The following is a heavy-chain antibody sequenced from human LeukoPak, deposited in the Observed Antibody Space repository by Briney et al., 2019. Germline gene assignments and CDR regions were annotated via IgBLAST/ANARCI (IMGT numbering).Heavy chain of an antibody. CDR3: ARALSYYDSSDY. J-gene: IGHJ4*02. D-gene: IGHD3-22*01. V-gene: IGHV4-39*07. Sequence: SETLSLTCTVSGGSISSSSYYWGWIRQPPGKGLEWIGSIYYSGSTYYNPSLKSRVTISVDTSKNQFSLKLSSVTAADTAVYYCARALSYYDSSDYWGQGTLVTVSS. CDR1: GGSISSSSYY. CDR2: IYYSGST.